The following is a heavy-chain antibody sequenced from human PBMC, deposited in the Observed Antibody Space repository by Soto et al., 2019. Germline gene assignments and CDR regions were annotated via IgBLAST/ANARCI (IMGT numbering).Heavy chain of an antibody. V-gene: IGHV4-31*03. CDR3: ARALYNWNFRSYFFDS. CDR1: GVSITNGAYY. CDR2: RHYSGST. D-gene: IGHD1-20*01. Sequence: SETLSLTCTVSGVSITNGAYYWGWIRQHPGKGLEWIGYRHYSGSTYYNPTLKSRLVISVDTSQNQFSLSLNSVTAADTAVYYCARALYNWNFRSYFFDSWGQGTLVTVSS. J-gene: IGHJ4*02.